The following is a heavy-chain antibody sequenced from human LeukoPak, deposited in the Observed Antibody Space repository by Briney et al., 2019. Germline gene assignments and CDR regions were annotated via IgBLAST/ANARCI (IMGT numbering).Heavy chain of an antibody. Sequence: PSETLSLTCIVSGGSVTTYYWTWIRQPPGKGLEWIGYAYYSGNTNYNPSLESRVTISVDIPKNRVSLRLSSVTAADTAVYYCARTPDYCTSTACYADYYYGMDVWGPGATVTVSS. D-gene: IGHD2-2*01. CDR1: GGSVTTYY. J-gene: IGHJ6*02. V-gene: IGHV4-59*08. CDR3: ARTPDYCTSTACYADYYYGMDV. CDR2: AYYSGNT.